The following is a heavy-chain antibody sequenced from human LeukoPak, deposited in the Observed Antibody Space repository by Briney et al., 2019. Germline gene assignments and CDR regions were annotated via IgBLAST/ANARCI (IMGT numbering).Heavy chain of an antibody. CDR2: IYYSGST. J-gene: IGHJ4*02. V-gene: IGHV4-59*08. Sequence: SETLSLTCTVSGGSISNYHWSWIRQAPGKGLEWVGSIYYSGSTNYNPSLKSRVTISVDTSKNQFSLKLSSVTAADTAVYYCARHDAGKWLPYFDYWGRGTLVTVSS. CDR3: ARHDAGKWLPYFDY. CDR1: GGSISNYH. D-gene: IGHD6-19*01.